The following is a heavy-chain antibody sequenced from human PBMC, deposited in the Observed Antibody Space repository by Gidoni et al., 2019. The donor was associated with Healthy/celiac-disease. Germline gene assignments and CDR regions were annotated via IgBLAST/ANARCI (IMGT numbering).Heavy chain of an antibody. CDR2: ISSSSSYI. J-gene: IGHJ6*03. D-gene: IGHD6-13*01. Sequence: EVQLVESGGGLVKPGGSLRLSCAASGFTFSSYSMNWVRQAPGKGLEWVSSISSSSSYIYYADSVKGRFTISRDNAKNSLYLQMNSLRAEDTAVYYCARSDSYSSSGYYYYYMDVWGKGTTVTVSS. CDR3: ARSDSYSSSGYYYYYMDV. V-gene: IGHV3-21*01. CDR1: GFTFSSYS.